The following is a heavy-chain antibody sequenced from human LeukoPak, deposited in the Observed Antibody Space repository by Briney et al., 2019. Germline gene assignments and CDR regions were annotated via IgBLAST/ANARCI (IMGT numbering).Heavy chain of an antibody. J-gene: IGHJ4*02. CDR2: IDSDGSST. D-gene: IGHD6-6*01. Sequence: GGSLRLSCAASGFTFSTYWMHWVRQAPGKGLVWVSRIDSDGSSTIYADSVKGRFTISRDNAKNTLYLQMNSLRADDTAVYYCARGGVYSTSAVDYWGQGTLVTVSS. CDR3: ARGGVYSTSAVDY. CDR1: GFTFSTYW. V-gene: IGHV3-74*01.